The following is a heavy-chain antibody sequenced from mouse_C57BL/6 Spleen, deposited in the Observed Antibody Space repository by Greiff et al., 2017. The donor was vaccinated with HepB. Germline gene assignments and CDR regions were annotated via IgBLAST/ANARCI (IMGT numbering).Heavy chain of an antibody. J-gene: IGHJ4*01. Sequence: QVQLQQPGAELVKPGASVKLSCKASGYTFTSYWMQWVKQRPGQGLEWIGEIDPSDSYTNYNQKFKGKATLTVDTSSSTAYMQLSSLTSEDSAVYYCARKGGLLRAMDYWGQGTSVTVSS. D-gene: IGHD2-3*01. CDR3: ARKGGLLRAMDY. CDR1: GYTFTSYW. V-gene: IGHV1-50*01. CDR2: IDPSDSYT.